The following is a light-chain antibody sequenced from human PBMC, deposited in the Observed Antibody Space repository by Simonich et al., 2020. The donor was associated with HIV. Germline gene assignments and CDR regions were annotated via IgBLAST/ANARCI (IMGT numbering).Light chain of an antibody. CDR1: QSISNY. CDR2: AAS. V-gene: IGKV1-39*01. J-gene: IGKJ2*01. CDR3: QQSYITRT. Sequence: DIQMTQSPSSLSASVGNRVTITCRASQSISNYLNWYQQEPGKAPKTLIYAASSLQSGGPSRFSGSGSGTDFTLTISSLRPEDSATYYCQQSYITRTFGQGTKLEIK.